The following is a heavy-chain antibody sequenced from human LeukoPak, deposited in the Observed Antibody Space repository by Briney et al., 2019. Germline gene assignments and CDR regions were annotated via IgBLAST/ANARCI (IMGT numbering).Heavy chain of an antibody. CDR1: GFTVSSNS. V-gene: IGHV3-53*01. D-gene: IGHD1-7*01. CDR3: ARDRDWNSGFDY. CDR2: IYSGDT. J-gene: IGHJ4*02. Sequence: PGGSLRLSCTVSGFTVSSNSMSWVRQAPGKGLEWVSFIYSGDTHYSDSVKGRFTISRDHSKNTLYLQMNSLRAEDTAVYYCARDRDWNSGFDYWGQGTLVTVSS.